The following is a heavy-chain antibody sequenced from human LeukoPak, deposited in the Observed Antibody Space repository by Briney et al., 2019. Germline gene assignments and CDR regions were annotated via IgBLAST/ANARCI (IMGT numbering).Heavy chain of an antibody. CDR3: ARVCTWFGELTLDGRYYMDV. V-gene: IGHV1-69*06. D-gene: IGHD3-10*01. CDR2: IIPIFGTA. CDR1: GGTFSSYA. Sequence: GASVKVSCKASGGTFSSYATSWVRQAPGQGLEWMGGIIPIFGTANYAQKFQGRVTITADKSTSTAYMELSRLRSDDTAVYYCARVCTWFGELTLDGRYYMDVWGKGTTVTVSS. J-gene: IGHJ6*03.